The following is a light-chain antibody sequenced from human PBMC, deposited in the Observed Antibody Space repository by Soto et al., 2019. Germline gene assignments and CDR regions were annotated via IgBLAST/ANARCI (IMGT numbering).Light chain of an antibody. J-gene: IGKJ2*01. CDR1: QSVSSD. Sequence: EIVMTQSPATLSVSPGERATLSCRASQSVSSDLAWYQQKPGQAPRLLIYGASTRATGIPARFSGSGSGTEFPLTISSLQSEDFAVYYCQQYNDRPYTFGQGTKLEIK. CDR3: QQYNDRPYT. CDR2: GAS. V-gene: IGKV3-15*01.